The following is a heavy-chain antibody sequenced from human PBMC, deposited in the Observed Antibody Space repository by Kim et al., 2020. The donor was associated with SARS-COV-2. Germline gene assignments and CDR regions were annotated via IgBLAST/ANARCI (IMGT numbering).Heavy chain of an antibody. Sequence: GGSLRLSCAASGFTFSSYAMHWVRQAPGKGLEWVAVISYDGSNKYYADSVKGRFTISRDNSKNTMYLQMNSLRAEDTAVYYCARGSHPVQWPLALCFDYWGQGTLVTVSS. D-gene: IGHD6-19*01. J-gene: IGHJ4*02. CDR2: ISYDGSNK. V-gene: IGHV3-30*04. CDR3: ARGSHPVQWPLALCFDY. CDR1: GFTFSSYA.